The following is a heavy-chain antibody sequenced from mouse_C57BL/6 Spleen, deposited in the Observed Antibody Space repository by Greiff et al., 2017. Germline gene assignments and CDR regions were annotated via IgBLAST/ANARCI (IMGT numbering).Heavy chain of an antibody. D-gene: IGHD1-1*01. CDR2: INPGSGGT. CDR3: TRGYYYGSIPFAY. CDR1: GYAFTNYL. Sequence: QVQLQQSGAELVRPGTSVKVSCKASGYAFTNYLIEWVKQRPGQGLEWIGVINPGSGGTNNNEKFKGKATLTADKSSSTAHMQLSSLTSEDSAVYFCTRGYYYGSIPFAYWGQGTLVTVSA. V-gene: IGHV1-54*01. J-gene: IGHJ3*01.